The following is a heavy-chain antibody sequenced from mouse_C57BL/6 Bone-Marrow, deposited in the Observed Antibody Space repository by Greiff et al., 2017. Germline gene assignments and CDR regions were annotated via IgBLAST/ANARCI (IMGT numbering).Heavy chain of an antibody. V-gene: IGHV2-5*01. CDR2: IWRGGST. CDR1: GFSLTSYG. D-gene: IGHD2-5*01. J-gene: IGHJ3*01. CDR3: ASAYDSNYGFAY. Sequence: QVQLQQSGPGLVQPSQSLSITCTVSGFSLTSYGVHWVRQSQGKVLEWLGVIWRGGSTDSNAAFRSRLSITKDNSKSQVFVKMNSLHADDTAIYYCASAYDSNYGFAYWGQGSLVTVSA.